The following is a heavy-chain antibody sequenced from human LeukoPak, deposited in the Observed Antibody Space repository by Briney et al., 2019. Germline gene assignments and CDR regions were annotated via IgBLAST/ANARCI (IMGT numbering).Heavy chain of an antibody. CDR2: ISGSGGST. CDR1: GFTFSSYA. CDR3: AKDRYYGGNSGAVDY. J-gene: IGHJ4*02. V-gene: IGHV3-23*01. Sequence: GGSLRLSCAASGFTFSSYAMSWVRQAPGKGLEWVSAISGSGGSTYYVDSVKGRFTISRDNSKNTLYLQMNSLRAEDTAVYYCAKDRYYGGNSGAVDYWGQGTLVTVSS. D-gene: IGHD4-23*01.